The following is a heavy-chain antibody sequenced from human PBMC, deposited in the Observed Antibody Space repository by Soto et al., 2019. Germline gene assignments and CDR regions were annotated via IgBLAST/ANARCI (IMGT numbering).Heavy chain of an antibody. D-gene: IGHD6-13*01. V-gene: IGHV4-31*03. CDR2: IHYSGST. J-gene: IGHJ6*02. Sequence: SETLSLTCTVSGGSISNRGSYWSWLRQLPGKSLEWIGYIHYSGSTHYNPSLKSRLLMSVDTSKNQFSLKVSSVTAADMAVYFCARDSGIALAGYYYGMDVWGQGTTVT. CDR3: ARDSGIALAGYYYGMDV. CDR1: GGSISNRGSY.